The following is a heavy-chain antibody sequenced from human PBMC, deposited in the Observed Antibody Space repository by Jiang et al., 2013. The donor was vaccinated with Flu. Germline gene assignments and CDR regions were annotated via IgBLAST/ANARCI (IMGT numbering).Heavy chain of an antibody. D-gene: IGHD3-16*01. V-gene: IGHV3-74*01. CDR3: ATDLGGPRPDY. Sequence: WVSRIDQDARTTNYADSVRGRFTISRDNAKNTVYLQMDSLRVEDTAVYYCATDLGGPRPDYWGQGTLVTVSS. J-gene: IGHJ4*02. CDR2: IDQDARTT.